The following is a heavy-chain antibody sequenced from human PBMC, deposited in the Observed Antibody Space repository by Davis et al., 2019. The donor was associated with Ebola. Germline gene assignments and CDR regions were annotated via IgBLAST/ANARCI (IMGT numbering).Heavy chain of an antibody. Sequence: GESLKISCAASGFTFGNYAMNWVRQAPGKGLEWVSSISGSGSSTHYADSAKGRFTISRDNSKNTLYLQMNSLRVEDTALYYCAKASSSPLTRAFDVWGRGAMVTVSS. CDR2: ISGSGSST. J-gene: IGHJ3*01. CDR1: GFTFGNYA. V-gene: IGHV3-23*01. CDR3: AKASSSPLTRAFDV.